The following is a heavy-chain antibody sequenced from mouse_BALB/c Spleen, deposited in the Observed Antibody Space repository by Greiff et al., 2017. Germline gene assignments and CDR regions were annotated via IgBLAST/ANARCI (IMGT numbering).Heavy chain of an antibody. CDR2: ISSGGST. CDR3: ARGITTATWFAY. D-gene: IGHD1-2*01. Sequence: VQLKESGGGLVKPGGSLKLSCAASGFTFSSYAMSWVRQTPEKRLEWVASISSGGSTYYPDSVKGRFTISRDNARNILYLQMSSLRSEDTAMYYCARGITTATWFAYWGQGTLVTVSA. CDR1: GFTFSSYA. J-gene: IGHJ3*01. V-gene: IGHV5-6-5*01.